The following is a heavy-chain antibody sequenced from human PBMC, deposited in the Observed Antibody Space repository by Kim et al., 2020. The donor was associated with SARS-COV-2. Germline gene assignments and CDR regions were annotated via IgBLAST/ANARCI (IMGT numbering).Heavy chain of an antibody. D-gene: IGHD4-17*01. J-gene: IGHJ5*02. CDR2: IYYSGST. CDR3: ARVGTTVTTPAWFDP. Sequence: SETLSLTCTVSGGSISSGGYYWSWIRQHPGKGLEWLGYIYYSGSTYYNPSLKSRVTITVDTSSNQFALQLSSVTAADTAVYYCARVGTTVTTPAWFDPWGQGTLGTVSS. CDR1: GGSISSGGYY. V-gene: IGHV4-31*03.